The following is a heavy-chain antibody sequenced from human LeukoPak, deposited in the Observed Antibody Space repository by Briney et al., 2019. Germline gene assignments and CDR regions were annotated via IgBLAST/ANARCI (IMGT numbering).Heavy chain of an antibody. V-gene: IGHV1-2*02. CDR3: ARDSDIVGGPGVDYYMDV. D-gene: IGHD2-21*01. J-gene: IGHJ6*03. CDR1: GYTFSDYY. Sequence: ASVKVSCKASGYTFSDYYMHWVRQAPGQGLEWMGWINPNSGGTNYAQNFQGRVTMTRDTSISTAYMELNRLTSDDTALYYCARDSDIVGGPGVDYYMDVWGKGTTVTVSS. CDR2: INPNSGGT.